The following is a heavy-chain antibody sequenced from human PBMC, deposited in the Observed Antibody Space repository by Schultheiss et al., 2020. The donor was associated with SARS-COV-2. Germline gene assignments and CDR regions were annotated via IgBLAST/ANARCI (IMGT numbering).Heavy chain of an antibody. CDR2: IYYSGST. V-gene: IGHV4-31*01. CDR1: GGSISSGGYY. Sequence: SETLSLTCTVSGGSISSGGYYWSWIRQHPGKGLEWIGYIYYSGSTYYNPSLKSLVTISVDRSKNQFSLKLSSVTAADTAVYYCARERPKSSGYDTSGFDYWGQGTLVTVSS. J-gene: IGHJ4*02. CDR3: ARERPKSSGYDTSGFDY. D-gene: IGHD5-12*01.